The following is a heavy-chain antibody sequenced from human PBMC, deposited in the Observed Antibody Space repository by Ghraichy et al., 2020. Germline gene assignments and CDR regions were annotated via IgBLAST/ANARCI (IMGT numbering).Heavy chain of an antibody. CDR3: ARDRRAGRDGYHRGFDY. CDR1: GFTVSSNY. CDR2: IYSGGST. J-gene: IGHJ4*02. Sequence: GETLNISCAASGFTVSSNYMTWVRQAPGKGLEWVSVIYSGGSTYSADSVKGRFTISRDNSKNTLYLQMNSLRAEDTAVYYCARDRRAGRDGYHRGFDYWGQGTLVTVSS. D-gene: IGHD5-24*01. V-gene: IGHV3-53*01.